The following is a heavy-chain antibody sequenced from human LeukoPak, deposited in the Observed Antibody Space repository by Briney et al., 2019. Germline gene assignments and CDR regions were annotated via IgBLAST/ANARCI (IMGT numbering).Heavy chain of an antibody. V-gene: IGHV3-48*01. CDR1: GFPFSNNP. CDR2: ISTAITTT. J-gene: IGHJ6*04. D-gene: IGHD3-10*01. CDR3: AKDVGGAEDV. Sequence: PGGSLRLSCVVSGFPFSNNPMNWVRQAPGKGLEWVSCISTAITTTYYAESVKGRFTISRDNAKNSLYLQINSLRAEDTAVYYCAKDVGGAEDVWGKGTTVTVSS.